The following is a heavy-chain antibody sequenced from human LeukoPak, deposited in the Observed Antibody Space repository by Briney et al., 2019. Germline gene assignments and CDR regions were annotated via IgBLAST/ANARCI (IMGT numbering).Heavy chain of an antibody. Sequence: GGSLRLSCAASGFTFSSYAMHWVRQAPGKGLEWVAVISYDGSNKYYADSVKGRFTISRDNSKNTLYLQMNSLRAEDTAVYYCARPNQEYDFWSGYLDYWGQGTLVTVSS. D-gene: IGHD3-3*01. J-gene: IGHJ4*02. CDR3: ARPNQEYDFWSGYLDY. V-gene: IGHV3-30-3*01. CDR2: ISYDGSNK. CDR1: GFTFSSYA.